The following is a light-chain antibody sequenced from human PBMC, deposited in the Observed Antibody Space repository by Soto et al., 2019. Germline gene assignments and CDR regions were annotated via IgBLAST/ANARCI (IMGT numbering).Light chain of an antibody. J-gene: IGLJ2*01. CDR1: SSDVGGYNY. Sequence: QSALTQPASVSGSPGQSITISCTGTSSDVGGYNYVSWYQQHPGKAPKLMIYEVSNRPSGVSNRFSGSKSGNTASLTISGLQAEDEADYYCCSYAGSYTLVVFGGGTQLTVL. V-gene: IGLV2-14*01. CDR2: EVS. CDR3: CSYAGSYTLVV.